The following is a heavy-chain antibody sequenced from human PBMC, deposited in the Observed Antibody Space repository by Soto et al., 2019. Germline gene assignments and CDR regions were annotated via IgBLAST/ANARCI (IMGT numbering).Heavy chain of an antibody. CDR1: GGTFSSYA. CDR3: ARAPEGKDTVGWAYSYGMDV. V-gene: IGHV1-69*01. Sequence: QVQLVQSGAEVKKPGSSVNVSCKASGGTFSSYAISWVRQAPGQGLEWMGGIIPIFGTANYAQKFQGRVTITADESTSTAYMELSSLRSEDTAVYYCARAPEGKDTVGWAYSYGMDVWGQGTTVTVSS. D-gene: IGHD3-10*01. CDR2: IIPIFGTA. J-gene: IGHJ6*02.